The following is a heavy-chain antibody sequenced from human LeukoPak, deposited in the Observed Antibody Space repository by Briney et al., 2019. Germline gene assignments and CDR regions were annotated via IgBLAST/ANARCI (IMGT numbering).Heavy chain of an antibody. CDR2: ISVYNGNT. V-gene: IGHV1-18*01. Sequence: ASVKVSCKASGYTFTSYGMSWVRQAPGQGLEWMGWISVYNGNTNYAQKLQGRVTMTTDTSTSTAYMDLRSLRSDDTAVYYCARETYYYGSGSSFDYWGQGTLVTVSS. CDR1: GYTFTSYG. CDR3: ARETYYYGSGSSFDY. D-gene: IGHD3-10*01. J-gene: IGHJ4*02.